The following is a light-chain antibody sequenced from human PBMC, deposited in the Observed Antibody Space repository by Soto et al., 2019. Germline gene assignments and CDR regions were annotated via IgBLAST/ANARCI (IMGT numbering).Light chain of an antibody. CDR3: QQYSTYPFT. V-gene: IGKV1-5*03. Sequence: DIQMTQSPSTLSASVGDRVIITCRASQSIGDSLAWFHQKPGGAPKALIYKASSLESGVPSRFSGSGSGTESTLTISSLQPDDFASYYCQQYSTYPFTFGPGTKVDGK. J-gene: IGKJ3*01. CDR2: KAS. CDR1: QSIGDS.